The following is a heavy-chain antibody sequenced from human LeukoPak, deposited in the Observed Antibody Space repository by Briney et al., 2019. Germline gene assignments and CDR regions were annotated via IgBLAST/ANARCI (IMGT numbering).Heavy chain of an antibody. CDR2: ISGSGGST. J-gene: IGHJ4*02. V-gene: IGHV3-23*01. Sequence: GGSLRLSCAASGFTFSSYAMSWVRQAPGKGLEWVSAISGSGGSTYYADSAKGRFTISRDNSKNTLYLQMNSLRAEDTAVYYCARHRYDYGLFWGQGTLVTVSS. CDR3: ARHRYDYGLF. CDR1: GFTFSSYA. D-gene: IGHD4-17*01.